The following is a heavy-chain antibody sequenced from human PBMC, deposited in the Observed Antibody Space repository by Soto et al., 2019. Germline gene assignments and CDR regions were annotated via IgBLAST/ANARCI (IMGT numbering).Heavy chain of an antibody. V-gene: IGHV4-59*01. CDR3: ARDRSLWHNFAY. CDR1: GDSIGNCD. J-gene: IGHJ4*02. Sequence: SETLSLTCTVSGDSIGNCDWSWSRQPPGKGLEWIGYIYRSGSTKYSPSLKSRATISLDTPKNQFSLKLTSVTAADTAVYYCARDRSLWHNFAYWGLGTLLTVS. D-gene: IGHD1-26*01. CDR2: IYRSGST.